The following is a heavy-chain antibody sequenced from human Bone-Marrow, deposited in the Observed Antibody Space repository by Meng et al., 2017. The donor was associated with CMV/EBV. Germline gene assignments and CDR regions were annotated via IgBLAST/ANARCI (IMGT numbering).Heavy chain of an antibody. D-gene: IGHD3-3*01. CDR3: ARDLGSYDFWSAEGSFDY. CDR1: GGSISSSDYY. Sequence: PCTVSGGSISSSDYYWGWIRQPPGKGLEWIGSIYYSGSTYYNPSLKSRVPISVDTSKNQFSLTLNSVTAADKAVYYCARDLGSYDFWSAEGSFDYWGQGTLVTVSS. V-gene: IGHV4-39*07. CDR2: IYYSGST. J-gene: IGHJ4*02.